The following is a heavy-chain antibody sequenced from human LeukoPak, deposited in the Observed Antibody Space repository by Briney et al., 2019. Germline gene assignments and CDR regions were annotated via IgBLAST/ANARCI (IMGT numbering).Heavy chain of an antibody. D-gene: IGHD3-3*01. CDR2: IWYDGSNK. J-gene: IGHJ4*02. CDR1: GFTFSSYG. CDR3: ATYARGGFGDLDY. V-gene: IGHV3-33*01. Sequence: GGSLRLSCAASGFTFSSYGMHWVRQAPGKGLEWVAVIWYDGSNKYYADSVKGRFTISRDNSKNTLYLQMNSLRAEDTAVYYCATYARGGFGDLDYWGQGTLVTVSS.